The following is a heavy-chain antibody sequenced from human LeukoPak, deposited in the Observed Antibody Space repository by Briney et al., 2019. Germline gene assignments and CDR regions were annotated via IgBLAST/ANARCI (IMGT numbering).Heavy chain of an antibody. Sequence: PGGSLRLSCAASGFTFSSYTMSWVRQAPGKGLXXXXXXXTSDGNTYYAXXVXXXFTXXRDNSKNTLFLQMNSLRAEDTAVYYCAKDGGLWVSAHWGDSWGRGTLVTVSS. CDR1: GFTFSSYT. J-gene: IGHJ4*02. CDR3: AKDGGLWVSAHWGDS. CDR2: XXTSDGNT. D-gene: IGHD7-27*01. V-gene: IGHV3-21*04.